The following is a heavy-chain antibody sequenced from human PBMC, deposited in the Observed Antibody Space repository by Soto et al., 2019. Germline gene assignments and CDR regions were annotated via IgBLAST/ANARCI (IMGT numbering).Heavy chain of an antibody. D-gene: IGHD3-22*01. CDR3: ARGEYYYDSSGYHESYYYYGMDV. V-gene: IGHV4-31*03. Sequence: SETLSLTCTVSGGSISSGGYYWSWIRQHPGKGLEWIGYIYYSGSTYYNPSLKSRVTISVDTSKNQFSLKLSSVTAADTAVYYCARGEYYYDSSGYHESYYYYGMDVWGQGTTVTVSS. J-gene: IGHJ6*02. CDR1: GGSISSGGYY. CDR2: IYYSGST.